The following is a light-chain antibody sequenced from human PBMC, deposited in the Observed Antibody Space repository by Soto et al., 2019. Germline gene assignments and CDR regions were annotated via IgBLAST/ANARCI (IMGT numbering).Light chain of an antibody. CDR3: CSYAGSYTFGVV. CDR2: DVS. J-gene: IGLJ2*01. CDR1: SSDVGGYNY. V-gene: IGLV2-11*01. Sequence: QSALTQPRSVSGSPGQSVTISCTGTSSDVGGYNYVSWYQQHPGKAPKLMIYDVSKRPSGVPDRFSGSKSGNTASLTISGLQAEYEADYYCCSYAGSYTFGVVFGGGTKLTVL.